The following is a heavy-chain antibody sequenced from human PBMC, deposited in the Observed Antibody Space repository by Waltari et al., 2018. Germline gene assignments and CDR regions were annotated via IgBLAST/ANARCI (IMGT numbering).Heavy chain of an antibody. J-gene: IGHJ4*02. D-gene: IGHD3-22*01. CDR3: AKNFPYDSSGYYSD. Sequence: EVQLLESGGGLAQPGGSLRLSCLASGFVFRTYALTWVRQAPGKGREWVSAISGTGYGTFYADSVRGRFTVSRDDSKNTMYLEMNSLRAEDTALYYCAKNFPYDSSGYYSDWGQGILVTVSS. CDR1: GFVFRTYA. V-gene: IGHV3-23*01. CDR2: ISGTGYGT.